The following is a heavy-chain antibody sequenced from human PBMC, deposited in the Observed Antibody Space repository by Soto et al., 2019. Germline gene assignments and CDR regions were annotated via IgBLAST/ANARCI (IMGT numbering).Heavy chain of an antibody. CDR1: GFTFSNYA. CDR2: ISYDGDNE. D-gene: IGHD2-2*01. Sequence: QVQLVESGGGVVQPGRSLRLSCAASGFTFSNYAMHWVRQAPGKGLEWLAIISYDGDNEYYADSVRGRFTIARDNSKNXVXLEXNNLRHEVTAVYYCAKDGGPVYCNSPGCSAKHFDYWGQGTLVTVSS. CDR3: AKDGGPVYCNSPGCSAKHFDY. J-gene: IGHJ4*02. V-gene: IGHV3-30*18.